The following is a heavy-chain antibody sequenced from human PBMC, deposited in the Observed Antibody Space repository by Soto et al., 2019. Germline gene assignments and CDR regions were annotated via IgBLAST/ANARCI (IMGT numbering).Heavy chain of an antibody. CDR1: GYTFTRSG. CDR3: TSTAAVGLFDY. D-gene: IGHD1-26*01. J-gene: IGHJ4*02. CDR2: INQYNGNT. Sequence: QVQLVQSGAEVKKPGASVKVSCKASGYTFTRSGIIWVLQAPGQGLEWMGWINQYNGNTKYAQKLQGRVYLTTDITTSTAYMELRSQRYDDTAEYYFTSTAAVGLFDYWGQGTLVTVSS. V-gene: IGHV1-18*01.